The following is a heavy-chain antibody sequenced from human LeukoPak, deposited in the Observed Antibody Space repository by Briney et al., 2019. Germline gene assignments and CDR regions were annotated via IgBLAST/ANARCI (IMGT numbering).Heavy chain of an antibody. CDR2: ISSSGTTI. Sequence: GGSLRLSCAASGFTFSRYEMNWGRQAPGKGLEWVSYISSSGTTIYYTDSVKGRFTISRDNAKNSLYLQMSSLRAEDTAVYYCARDGAPTFWENWFDPWGQGTLVTVSS. CDR1: GFTFSRYE. D-gene: IGHD1-26*01. CDR3: ARDGAPTFWENWFDP. V-gene: IGHV3-48*03. J-gene: IGHJ5*02.